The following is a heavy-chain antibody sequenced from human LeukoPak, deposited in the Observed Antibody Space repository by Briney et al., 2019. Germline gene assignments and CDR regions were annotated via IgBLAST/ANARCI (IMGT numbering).Heavy chain of an antibody. Sequence: SETLSLTCTVSGCSFSSYYWSWIRQPPGKGLEWIGYIYYSGSTNYNPSLKSRVTISVDTSKNQFSLKLSSVTAADTAVYYCARGFYGNYYYYGMDVWGKGTTVTVSS. CDR3: ARGFYGNYYYYGMDV. CDR1: GCSFSSYY. J-gene: IGHJ6*04. D-gene: IGHD3-16*01. V-gene: IGHV4-59*01. CDR2: IYYSGST.